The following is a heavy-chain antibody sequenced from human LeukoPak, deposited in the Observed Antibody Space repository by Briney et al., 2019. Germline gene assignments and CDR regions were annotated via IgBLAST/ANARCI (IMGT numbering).Heavy chain of an antibody. CDR1: GFTFDDYA. D-gene: IGHD5-18*01. CDR2: ISWNSGSI. V-gene: IGHV3-9*01. CDR3: ARPLYQQTAMVPLSR. J-gene: IGHJ4*02. Sequence: GRSLRLSCAASGFTFDDYAMHWVRQAPGKGLEWVSGISWNSGSIGYADSVKGRFTISRDNAKDSLYLQMNSLRAEDTAVYYCARPLYQQTAMVPLSRWGQGTLVTVSS.